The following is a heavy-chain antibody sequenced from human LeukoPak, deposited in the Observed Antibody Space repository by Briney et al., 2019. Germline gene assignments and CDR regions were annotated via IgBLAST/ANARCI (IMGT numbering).Heavy chain of an antibody. Sequence: PGGSLRLSCAASGFTFTDYYMTWIRQAPGKGQEWVSYITNGDSPMYYADSVKGRFTISRDNAKNALYLQMNSLRAEDTAVYYCARTRGPCSGGRCYLYYFDYWGQGTLVTVSS. V-gene: IGHV3-11*01. CDR1: GFTFTDYY. J-gene: IGHJ4*02. D-gene: IGHD2-15*01. CDR3: ARTRGPCSGGRCYLYYFDY. CDR2: ITNGDSPM.